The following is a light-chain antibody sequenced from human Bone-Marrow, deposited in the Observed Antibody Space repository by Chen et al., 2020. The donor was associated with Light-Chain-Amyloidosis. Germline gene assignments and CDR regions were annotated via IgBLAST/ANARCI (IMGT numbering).Light chain of an antibody. V-gene: IGKV3-20*01. CDR2: GSS. CDR3: QQYGTSPLT. J-gene: IGKJ4*01. CDR1: QTISSNY. Sequence: EIVLTQSPGTLSLSPGEGANLSCRASQTISSNYLTWYQQKFGQAPRILIYGSSSRATGIPDRFTGSGSGTDFTLTINSLEPGDFAMYYCQQYGTSPLTFGGGTKVEIK.